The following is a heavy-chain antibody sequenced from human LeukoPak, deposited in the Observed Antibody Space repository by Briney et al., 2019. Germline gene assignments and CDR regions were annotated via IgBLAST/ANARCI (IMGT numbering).Heavy chain of an antibody. CDR1: GGTFSSYA. CDR3: ARAPGYCSGGSCYYPASYYYYGMDV. J-gene: IGHJ6*02. Sequence: GASVKVSCKASGGTFSSYAISWVRQAPGQGLEWMGGIIPIFGTANYAQKFQGRVTITADESTSTAYMELSSLRSEDTAVYYCARAPGYCSGGSCYYPASYYYYGMDVWGQGTTVTVSS. CDR2: IIPIFGTA. V-gene: IGHV1-69*13. D-gene: IGHD2-15*01.